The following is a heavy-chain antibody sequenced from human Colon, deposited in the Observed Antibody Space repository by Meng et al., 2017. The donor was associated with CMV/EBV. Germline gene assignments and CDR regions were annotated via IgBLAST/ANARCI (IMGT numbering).Heavy chain of an antibody. J-gene: IGHJ4*02. Sequence: QGQLQGSGPGLVKPSQTLSLTCTVSGGSISSGDYYWSWIRQPPGKGLEWIGYIYYSGSTYYNPSLKNRVTISVDTSKNQFSLKLSSVTAADTAVYYCARGADYGGNPLDYWGQGTLVTVSS. CDR3: ARGADYGGNPLDY. CDR2: IYYSGST. V-gene: IGHV4-30-4*08. CDR1: GGSISSGDYY. D-gene: IGHD4-23*01.